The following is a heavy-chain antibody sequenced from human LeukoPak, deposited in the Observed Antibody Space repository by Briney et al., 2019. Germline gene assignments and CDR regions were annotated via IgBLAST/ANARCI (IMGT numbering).Heavy chain of an antibody. CDR1: GFTFSSYE. D-gene: IGHD4-17*01. Sequence: GGSLRLSCAASGFTFSSYEMNWVRQAPGKGLEWVSYISSSGSTIYYADSVKGRFTISRDNSKNTLYLQMNSLRAEDTAVYYCARADFYGDYDYYYMDVWGKGTTVTVSS. CDR3: ARADFYGDYDYYYMDV. CDR2: ISSSGSTI. J-gene: IGHJ6*03. V-gene: IGHV3-48*03.